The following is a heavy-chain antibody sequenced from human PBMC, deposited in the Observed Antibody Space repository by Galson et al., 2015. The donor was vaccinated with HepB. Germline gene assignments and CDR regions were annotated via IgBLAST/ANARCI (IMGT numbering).Heavy chain of an antibody. V-gene: IGHV3-30*03. CDR3: ARSSGYTKNLRLSWYFDL. D-gene: IGHD3-22*01. CDR1: GFSFSTYS. Sequence: SLRLSCAASGFSFSTYSIHWVRQAPGKGLQWVAIISYDGSNKYYADSVQGRFTISRDNSKNTLYLQMSSLRTEDTAVYYCARSSGYTKNLRLSWYFDLWGRGTLVTVSS. J-gene: IGHJ2*01. CDR2: ISYDGSNK.